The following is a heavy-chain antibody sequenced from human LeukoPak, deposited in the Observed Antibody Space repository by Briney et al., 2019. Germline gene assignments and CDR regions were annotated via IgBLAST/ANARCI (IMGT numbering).Heavy chain of an antibody. CDR1: GGTFSSYA. V-gene: IGHV1-69*06. Sequence: GASVKVSCKASGGTFSSYAISWVRQAPGQGLEWMGGIIPIFGTANYAQKFQGRVTITADKSTSTAYMELSSLRSEDTAVYYCARDPLTTGSDDVAFDWLPSDYWGQGTLVTVSS. CDR2: IIPIFGTA. D-gene: IGHD3-9*01. J-gene: IGHJ4*02. CDR3: ARDPLTTGSDDVAFDWLPSDY.